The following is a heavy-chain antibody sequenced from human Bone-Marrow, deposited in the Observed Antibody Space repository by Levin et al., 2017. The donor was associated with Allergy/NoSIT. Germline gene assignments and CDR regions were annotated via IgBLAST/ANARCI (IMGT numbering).Heavy chain of an antibody. CDR3: TSAGGNYWSF. Sequence: GGSLRLSCAASGFIFTDAWMSWVRQAPGKGLEWVGRIKTRTDGGTTDYGAPVEGRFTISRNDSENKVYLQMNSLTTEDTAVYYCTSAGGNYWSFWGQGTLVTVSS. D-gene: IGHD1-26*01. V-gene: IGHV3-15*01. J-gene: IGHJ4*02. CDR2: IKTRTDGGTT. CDR1: GFIFTDAW.